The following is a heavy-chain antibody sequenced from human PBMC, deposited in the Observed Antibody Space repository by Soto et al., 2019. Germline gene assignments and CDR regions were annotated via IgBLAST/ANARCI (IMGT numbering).Heavy chain of an antibody. CDR3: ARGVGPKWYWDLDY. D-gene: IGHD2-15*01. CDR2: IDWDDDK. J-gene: IGHJ4*02. V-gene: IGHV2-70*01. CDR1: GFSLSTSGMC. Sequence: SGPTLVNPTQTLTLTCTFSGFSLSTSGMCVSLIRQPPGKALEWLALIDWDDDKYYSTSLKTRLTISKDTSKNQVVLTMTNMDPVDTATYYCARGVGPKWYWDLDYWGQGTLVTVYS.